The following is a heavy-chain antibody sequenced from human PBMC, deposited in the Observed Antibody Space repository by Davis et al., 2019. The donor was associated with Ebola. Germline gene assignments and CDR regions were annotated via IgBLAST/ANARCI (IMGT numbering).Heavy chain of an antibody. CDR3: AKDQYSGTYYDWFDP. V-gene: IGHV3-23*01. Sequence: GESLKISCAASGFTFSSYWMSWVRQAPGKGLEWVSAISGSGGSTYYADSVKGRFTISRDNSKNTLYLQMNSLRAEGTAVYYCAKDQYSGTYYDWFDPWGQGTLVTVSS. CDR1: GFTFSSYW. D-gene: IGHD1-26*01. CDR2: ISGSGGST. J-gene: IGHJ5*02.